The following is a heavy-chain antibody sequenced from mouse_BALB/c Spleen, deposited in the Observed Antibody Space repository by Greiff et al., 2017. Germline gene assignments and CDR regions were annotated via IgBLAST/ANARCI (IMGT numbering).Heavy chain of an antibody. CDR2: IYPGDGDT. V-gene: IGHV1-87*01. CDR1: GYTFTSYW. CDR3: ASRGGTFDY. D-gene: IGHD4-1*01. Sequence: VQLQQSGAELARPGASVKLSCKASGYTFTSYWMQWVKQRPGQGLEWIGAIYPGDGDTRYTQKFKGKATLTADKSSSTAYMQLSSLASEDSAVYYCASRGGTFDYWGQGTTLTVSS. J-gene: IGHJ2*01.